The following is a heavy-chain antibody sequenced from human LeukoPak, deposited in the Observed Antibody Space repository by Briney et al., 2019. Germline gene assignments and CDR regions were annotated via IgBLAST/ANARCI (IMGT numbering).Heavy chain of an antibody. CDR3: AKARIAAAGTGAFDV. CDR1: GFTVSSYG. V-gene: IGHV3-23*01. D-gene: IGHD6-13*01. CDR2: FSATDGSA. J-gene: IGHJ3*01. Sequence: GGSLRLSCAASGFTVSSYGMTWVRQAPGKGLEWVSAFSATDGSAQYAESVRGRFTISRDNSKNSLYLQMSSLRDEDTAVYFCAKARIAAAGTGAFDVWGQGTMVTVSS.